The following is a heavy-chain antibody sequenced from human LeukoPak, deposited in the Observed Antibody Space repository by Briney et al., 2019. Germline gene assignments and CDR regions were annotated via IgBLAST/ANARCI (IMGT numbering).Heavy chain of an antibody. CDR2: IIPIFGIA. Sequence: SVKVSCKASGGTFSSYAISWVRQAPGQGLEWMGRIIPIFGIANYAQKFQGRVTITADKSTSTAYMELSSLRSEDTAVYYCAREDIVVVLAANWFDPWGQGTLVTVSS. D-gene: IGHD2-15*01. J-gene: IGHJ5*02. V-gene: IGHV1-69*04. CDR3: AREDIVVVLAANWFDP. CDR1: GGTFSSYA.